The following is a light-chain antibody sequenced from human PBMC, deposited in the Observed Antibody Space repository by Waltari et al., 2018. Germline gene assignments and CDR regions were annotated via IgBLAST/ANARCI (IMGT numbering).Light chain of an antibody. V-gene: IGKV3-20*01. CDR2: GAS. Sequence: EIVFTQSPGPLPLAPGERAPPTCRASQSVSSGYLAWYQQEPGQAPRLLIYGASNRAAGIPDRFSGGGSGTDFTLTISRLEPEDFAVYYCQHYRSSPPPFGQGTNVEIK. CDR3: QHYRSSPPP. CDR1: QSVSSGY. J-gene: IGKJ1*01.